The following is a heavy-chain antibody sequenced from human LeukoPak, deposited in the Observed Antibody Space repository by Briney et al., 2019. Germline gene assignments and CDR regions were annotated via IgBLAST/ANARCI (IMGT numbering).Heavy chain of an antibody. Sequence: GGSLRLSCAASGFTFSTYAMSWVRQAPGKGLEWVSLISGSGGGTYYAGSVKGRFAVSRDNSKDTLYLQLNSLRAEDTAVYYCAKNRGAGSHYYYHMNVWGKGTTVTVSS. D-gene: IGHD1-26*01. CDR2: ISGSGGGT. CDR3: AKNRGAGSHYYYHMNV. CDR1: GFTFSTYA. J-gene: IGHJ6*03. V-gene: IGHV3-23*01.